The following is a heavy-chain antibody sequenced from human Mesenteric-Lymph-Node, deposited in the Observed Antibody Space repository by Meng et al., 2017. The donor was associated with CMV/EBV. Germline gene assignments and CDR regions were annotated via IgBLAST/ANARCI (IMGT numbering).Heavy chain of an antibody. Sequence: GSLRLSCAVYGGSFSGYYWSWIRQPPGKGLEWIGEINHSGSTNYNPSLKSRVTISVDTSKNQFSLKLSSVTAADTAVYYCATTGFDFWGDQYYAGVDVWGQGTPVTVSS. J-gene: IGHJ6*02. V-gene: IGHV4-34*01. CDR1: GGSFSGYY. D-gene: IGHD3-3*01. CDR2: INHSGST. CDR3: ATTGFDFWGDQYYAGVDV.